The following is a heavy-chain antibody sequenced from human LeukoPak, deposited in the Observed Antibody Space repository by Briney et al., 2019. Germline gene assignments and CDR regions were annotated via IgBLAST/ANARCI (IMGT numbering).Heavy chain of an antibody. CDR1: GYTFTTYG. CDR3: ARAYQPLGGLSFPDQ. J-gene: IGHJ5*02. D-gene: IGHD3-16*02. CDR2: INPNTGNP. Sequence: GASVKVSCKASGYTFTTYGISWVRQGPGQGLEWMGWINPNTGNPTYAQGFTGRFVFSLDTSVSTAYLQISSLKAEDTAVYYCARAYQPLGGLSFPDQWGQGTLVTVSS. V-gene: IGHV7-4-1*02.